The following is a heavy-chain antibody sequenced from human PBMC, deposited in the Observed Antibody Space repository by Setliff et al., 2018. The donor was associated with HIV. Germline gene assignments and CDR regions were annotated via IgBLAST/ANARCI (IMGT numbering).Heavy chain of an antibody. CDR1: GDSINSGNYY. D-gene: IGHD3-10*01. J-gene: IGHJ4*02. CDR2: IYYSGST. Sequence: PSETLSLTCTVSGDSINSGNYYWSWIRRHPGKGLEWIGYIYYSGSTYYSPSLKSRVTISEDTSKNQFSLKMRSATAADTAVYYCATSPAGEILGSRPFYFDYWGQGTLVTVSS. V-gene: IGHV4-31*03. CDR3: ATSPAGEILGSRPFYFDY.